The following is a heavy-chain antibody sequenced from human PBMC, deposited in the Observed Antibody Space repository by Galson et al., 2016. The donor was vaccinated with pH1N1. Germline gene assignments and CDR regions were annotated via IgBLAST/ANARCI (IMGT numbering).Heavy chain of an antibody. CDR2: INQDGSVK. Sequence: SLRLSCAASGFTFSSYWMSWVRQAPGKGLEWVANINQDGSVKYYVDPVKGRFTISRDNAKNSVYRQMNSLSAEDTAVYYCAREIAAAGSYWGQGTLVTVSS. D-gene: IGHD6-25*01. V-gene: IGHV3-7*01. J-gene: IGHJ4*02. CDR3: AREIAAAGSY. CDR1: GFTFSSYW.